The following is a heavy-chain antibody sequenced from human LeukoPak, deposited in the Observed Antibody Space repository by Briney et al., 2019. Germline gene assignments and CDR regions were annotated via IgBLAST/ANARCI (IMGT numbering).Heavy chain of an antibody. CDR2: IYYSGST. D-gene: IGHD5-18*01. CDR1: GGSISSYY. Sequence: SETLSLTCTVSGGSISSYYWSWIRQPPGKGLEWIGYIYYSGSTNYNPSLKSRVTISVDTSKNQFSLKLSSVTAADTAVYYCARGRRGSYGYFDYWGQGTLVTVSS. J-gene: IGHJ4*02. V-gene: IGHV4-59*12. CDR3: ARGRRGSYGYFDY.